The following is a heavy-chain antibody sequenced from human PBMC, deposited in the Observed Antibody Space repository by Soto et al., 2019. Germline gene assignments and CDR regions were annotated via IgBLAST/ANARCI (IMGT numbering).Heavy chain of an antibody. CDR1: GFTFSDYA. CDR2: ISNGGDST. V-gene: IGHV3-23*01. J-gene: IGHJ4*02. Sequence: EVQLLESGGGLVQPGGSLRLSCAASGFTFSDYAMRWFRQTPGKGLEWVSSISNGGDSTWYADSVRGRLTVSRDNSKSMVYLQMNSLRADDTAIYYCTKDSLPSAYADFWGQGTLVTVSS. CDR3: TKDSLPSAYADF. D-gene: IGHD3-16*01.